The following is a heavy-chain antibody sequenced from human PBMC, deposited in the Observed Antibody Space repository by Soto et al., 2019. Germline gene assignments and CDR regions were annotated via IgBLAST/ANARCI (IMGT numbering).Heavy chain of an antibody. CDR1: GDSVSSRNYQ. J-gene: IGHJ4*02. CDR2: FSYSVTT. V-gene: IGHV4-61*01. Sequence: QVQLQESGPGLVKPSETLSLTCSVSGDSVSSRNYQWSWIRQPPGKGLEWIGYFSYSVTTNYNPSLKSRVTFSLDTSKNQFSLRLSSVTAADTAVYYCARDNWGSLDYWGQGALVTVSS. D-gene: IGHD7-27*01. CDR3: ARDNWGSLDY.